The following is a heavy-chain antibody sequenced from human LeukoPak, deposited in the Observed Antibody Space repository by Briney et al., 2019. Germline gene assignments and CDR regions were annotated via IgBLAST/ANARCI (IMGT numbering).Heavy chain of an antibody. CDR3: ARGSTYYDSSGQVPFDY. Sequence: TGGSLRLSGAASGFTFSTYSMNWVRQAPGKGLEWVSYISSSSSTIYYADSVKGRFTISRDNAKNSLYLQMNSLRAEDTAVYYCARGSTYYDSSGQVPFDYWGQGTLVTVSS. CDR2: ISSSSSTI. J-gene: IGHJ4*02. CDR1: GFTFSTYS. D-gene: IGHD3-22*01. V-gene: IGHV3-48*01.